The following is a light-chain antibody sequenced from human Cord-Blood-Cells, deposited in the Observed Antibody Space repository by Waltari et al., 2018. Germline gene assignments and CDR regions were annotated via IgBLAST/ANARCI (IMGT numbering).Light chain of an antibody. CDR1: QSVLYSSNNKNY. Sequence: DIVMTQSPDSLAVSLGERATINCKSSQSVLYSSNNKNYLAWYQKKPGQPPKLLIYWASTRESGVPDRFSGSESGTEFTLTISSLQAEDVAVYYCQQYYSTPITFGQGTRLEIK. J-gene: IGKJ5*01. CDR2: WAS. CDR3: QQYYSTPIT. V-gene: IGKV4-1*01.